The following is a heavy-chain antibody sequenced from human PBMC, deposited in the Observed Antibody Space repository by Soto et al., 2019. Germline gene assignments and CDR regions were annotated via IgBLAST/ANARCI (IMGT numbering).Heavy chain of an antibody. CDR1: GYTFTSYY. D-gene: IGHD5-18*01. CDR3: ARDSDTAMVSVVLNY. V-gene: IGHV1-46*01. Sequence: QVQLVQSGAEVKKPGASVKVSCKASGYTFTSYYMHWVRQAPGQGLEWMGIINPSGGSTSYAEKFQGRVTMTRDTSTSTVYMELSSLRSEDTAVYYCARDSDTAMVSVVLNYWGQGTLVTVSS. J-gene: IGHJ4*02. CDR2: INPSGGST.